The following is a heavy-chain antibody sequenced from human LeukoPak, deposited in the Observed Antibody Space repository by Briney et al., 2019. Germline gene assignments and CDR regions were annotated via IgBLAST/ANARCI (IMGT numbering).Heavy chain of an antibody. D-gene: IGHD5-18*01. V-gene: IGHV1-69*13. CDR2: IIPIFGTA. CDR1: GGTFSSYA. CDR3: ARDVDTAMVDDAFDI. Sequence: ASVKVSCKASGGTFSSYAISWVRQAPGQGLEWMGGIIPIFGTANYAQKFQGRVTITADESTSTAYMELSSLRSEDTAVYYCARDVDTAMVDDAFDIWDQGTMVTVSS. J-gene: IGHJ3*02.